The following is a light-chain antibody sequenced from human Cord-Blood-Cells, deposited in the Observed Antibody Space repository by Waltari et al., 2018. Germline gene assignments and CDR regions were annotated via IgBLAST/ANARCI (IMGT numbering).Light chain of an antibody. CDR2: AAS. Sequence: SSLSASVGDRVTITCRASQSISSYLNWYQQKPGKAPKLLIYAASSLQSGVPSRFSGSGSGTDFTLTISSLQPEDFATYYCQQSYSTPRTFGQGTKLEIK. CDR3: QQSYSTPRT. V-gene: IGKV1-39*01. CDR1: QSISSY. J-gene: IGKJ2*01.